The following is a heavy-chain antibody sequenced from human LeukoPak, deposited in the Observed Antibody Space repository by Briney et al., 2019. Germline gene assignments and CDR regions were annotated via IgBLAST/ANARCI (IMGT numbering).Heavy chain of an antibody. Sequence: SETLSLTCTVSGGSISSYYWSWIRQPPGKGLEWIGYIYYSGSTYYNPSLKSRVTISVDTSKNQFSLKLSSVTAADTAVYYCARWISGYYLYYFDYWGQGTLVTVSS. CDR1: GGSISSYY. V-gene: IGHV4-59*08. D-gene: IGHD3-22*01. CDR3: ARWISGYYLYYFDY. J-gene: IGHJ4*02. CDR2: IYYSGST.